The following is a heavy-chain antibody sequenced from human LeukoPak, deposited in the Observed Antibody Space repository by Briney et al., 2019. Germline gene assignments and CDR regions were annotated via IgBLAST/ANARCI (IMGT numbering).Heavy chain of an antibody. CDR1: GGSISSASYY. D-gene: IGHD3-10*01. CDR2: IYTSGST. CDR3: ARDSGLLRGYYFDY. Sequence: PSETLSLTCTVSGGSISSASYYWSWIRQPAGKGLEWIGRIYTSGSTNYNPSLKSRVTISVDTSKNQFSLKLSSVTAADTAVYYCARDSGLLRGYYFDYWGQGTLVTVSS. J-gene: IGHJ4*02. V-gene: IGHV4-61*02.